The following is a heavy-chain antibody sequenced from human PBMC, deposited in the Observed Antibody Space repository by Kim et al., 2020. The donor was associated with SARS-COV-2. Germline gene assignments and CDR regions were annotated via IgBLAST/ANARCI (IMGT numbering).Heavy chain of an antibody. V-gene: IGHV1-69*04. D-gene: IGHD3-22*01. Sequence: KFQGRVTITAEKSTSTAYMELSSLRSEDTAVYYCARAIYDSSGQGYYFDYWGQGTLVTVSS. J-gene: IGHJ4*02. CDR3: ARAIYDSSGQGYYFDY.